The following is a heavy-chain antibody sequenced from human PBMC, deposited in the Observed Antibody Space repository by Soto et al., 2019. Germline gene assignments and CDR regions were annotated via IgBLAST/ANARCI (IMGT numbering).Heavy chain of an antibody. CDR2: ISGSGVRT. CDR3: AKDHAREQFVRGENWFDS. D-gene: IGHD6-6*01. Sequence: GGSLRLSCSASGFIFSNYAMSWARQAPGKGLERVSTISGSGVRTYYADSVKGRFTISRDNSKNTLDLQMNNLRVEDTAIYYCAKDHAREQFVRGENWFDSWGQGTLVTVSS. J-gene: IGHJ5*01. CDR1: GFIFSNYA. V-gene: IGHV3-23*01.